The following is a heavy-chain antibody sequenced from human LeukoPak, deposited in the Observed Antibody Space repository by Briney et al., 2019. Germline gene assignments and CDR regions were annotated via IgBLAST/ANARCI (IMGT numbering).Heavy chain of an antibody. CDR3: ARVMSVGTSTVWDHYFYMDV. CDR2: IIPIFGST. J-gene: IGHJ6*03. Sequence: SVTVSCKASGGTFSNYVINWVRQVPGQGLEWMGGIIPIFGSTKYAQKVQGRVTITTDDSKRTAYLNLSGLRSEDTGVYFCARVMSVGTSTVWDHYFYMDVWGKGTTVIVSS. CDR1: GGTFSNYV. V-gene: IGHV1-69*05. D-gene: IGHD5-24*01.